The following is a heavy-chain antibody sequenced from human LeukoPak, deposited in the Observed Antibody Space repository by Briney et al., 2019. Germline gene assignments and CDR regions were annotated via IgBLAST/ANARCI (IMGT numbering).Heavy chain of an antibody. Sequence: GGSLRLSCVASGFTFSSYAMTWVRQAPGKGLEWVSAISGSGGSTYSADSVKGRFTISRDNPKNTLYLQMNSLRVEDTAVYYCAKVSTVTTWDYFAYWGQGTLVTVSS. J-gene: IGHJ4*02. V-gene: IGHV3-23*01. CDR2: ISGSGGST. D-gene: IGHD4-17*01. CDR1: GFTFSSYA. CDR3: AKVSTVTTWDYFAY.